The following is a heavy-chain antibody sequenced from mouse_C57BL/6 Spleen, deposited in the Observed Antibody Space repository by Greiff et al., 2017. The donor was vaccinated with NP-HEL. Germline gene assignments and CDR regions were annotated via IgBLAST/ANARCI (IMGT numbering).Heavy chain of an antibody. V-gene: IGHV5-4*01. J-gene: IGHJ4*01. CDR3: ARDRAGSSYDYAMDY. Sequence: EVQRVESGGGLVKPGGSLKLSCAASGFTFSSYAMSWVRQTPEKRLEWVATISDGGSYTYYPDNVKGRFTISRDNAKNNLYLQMSHLKSEDTAMYYCARDRAGSSYDYAMDYWGQGTSVTVSS. CDR1: GFTFSSYA. D-gene: IGHD1-1*01. CDR2: ISDGGSYT.